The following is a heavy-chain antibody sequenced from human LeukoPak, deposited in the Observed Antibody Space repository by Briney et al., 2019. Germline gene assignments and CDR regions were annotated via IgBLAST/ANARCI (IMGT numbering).Heavy chain of an antibody. D-gene: IGHD1-1*01. J-gene: IGHJ4*02. Sequence: GGSLRLSCAASGFTFDDYAMHWVRQAPGKGLEWVSVIYSGGSTYYADSVKGRFTISRDNSKNTLYLQMNSLRAEDTAVYYCARAQTGPYFDYWGQGTLVTVSS. CDR2: IYSGGST. V-gene: IGHV3-53*01. CDR3: ARAQTGPYFDY. CDR1: GFTFDDYA.